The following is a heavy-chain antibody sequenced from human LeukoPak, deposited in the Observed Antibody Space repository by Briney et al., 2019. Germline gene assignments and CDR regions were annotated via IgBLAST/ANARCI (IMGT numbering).Heavy chain of an antibody. Sequence: PSETLSLTCAVYGGSFSGYYWSWIRQPPGKGLEWIGEINHSGSTNYNPSLKSRVTISVDTSKNQFSLKLSSVTAEDTAVYYCASSYHPLFFLLNWGQGTLVTVSS. CDR1: GGSFSGYY. J-gene: IGHJ4*02. V-gene: IGHV4-34*01. CDR2: INHSGST. D-gene: IGHD2-15*01. CDR3: ASSYHPLFFLLN.